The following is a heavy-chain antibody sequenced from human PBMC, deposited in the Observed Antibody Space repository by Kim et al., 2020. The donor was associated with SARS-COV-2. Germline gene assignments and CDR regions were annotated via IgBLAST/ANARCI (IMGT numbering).Heavy chain of an antibody. J-gene: IGHJ4*02. V-gene: IGHV3-7*03. CDR3: AKGGSIS. CDR2: GSDK. Sequence: GSDKFYGDSVRGRFTISRDNAKNSLYLQMNSLGAEDTAVYYCAKGGSISWGQGTLVTVSS. D-gene: IGHD2-15*01.